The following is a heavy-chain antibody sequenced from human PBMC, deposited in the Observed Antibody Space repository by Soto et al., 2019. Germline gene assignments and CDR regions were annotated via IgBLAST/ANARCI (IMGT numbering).Heavy chain of an antibody. V-gene: IGHV3-23*01. J-gene: IGHJ6*02. Sequence: QAGGSLRLSCAASGFTFSSYAMSWVRQAPGKGLEWVSAISGSGGSTYYADSVKGRFTISRDNSKNTLYLQMNSLRAEDTAVYYCANILAAAGTYYYYGMDVWGQGTTVTVSS. CDR3: ANILAAAGTYYYYGMDV. CDR1: GFTFSSYA. D-gene: IGHD6-13*01. CDR2: ISGSGGST.